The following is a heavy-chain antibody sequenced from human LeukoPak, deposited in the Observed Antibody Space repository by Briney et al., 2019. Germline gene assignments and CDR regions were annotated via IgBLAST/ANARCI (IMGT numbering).Heavy chain of an antibody. D-gene: IGHD6-13*01. V-gene: IGHV4-59*01. CDR3: ARQAYSSSWYQGYYYYYYMDV. CDR2: IHYTGST. Sequence: SETLSLTCIVSGGSISSYYWSWIRQPPGKGLEWIGNIHYTGSTTYNASLKSRVTISVETSKNQFSLKLSSVTAADTAVYYCARQAYSSSWYQGYYYYYYMDVWGKGTTVTISS. CDR1: GGSISSYY. J-gene: IGHJ6*03.